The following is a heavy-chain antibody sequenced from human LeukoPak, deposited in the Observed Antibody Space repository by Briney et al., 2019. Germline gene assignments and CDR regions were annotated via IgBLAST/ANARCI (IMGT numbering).Heavy chain of an antibody. CDR1: GFTFSTYG. CDR2: ISYDGRQK. Sequence: GGSLRLSCAASGFTFSTYGMNWVRQAPGKGLEWVAVISYDGRQKYYADSVKGRFTISRDNSKDTVYLQMNSLRDEDAATYCCVRVFVESLTGDYFDDWGQGTMVTVSS. D-gene: IGHD3-3*01. V-gene: IGHV3-30*03. J-gene: IGHJ4*02. CDR3: VRVFVESLTGDYFDD.